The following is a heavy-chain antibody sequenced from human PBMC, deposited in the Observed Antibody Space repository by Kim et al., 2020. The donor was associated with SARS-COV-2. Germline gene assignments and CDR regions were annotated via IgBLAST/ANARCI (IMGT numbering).Heavy chain of an antibody. J-gene: IGHJ4*02. D-gene: IGHD3-16*02. Sequence: ASVKVSCKASGYTFTSYGISWVRQAPGQGLEWMGWISAYNGNTNYAQKLQGRVTITTDTSTSTAYMELRSLRSDDTAVYYCARDGVYDYVWGSYRSRYFDYWGQGTLVTVSS. CDR1: GYTFTSYG. CDR2: ISAYNGNT. CDR3: ARDGVYDYVWGSYRSRYFDY. V-gene: IGHV1-18*01.